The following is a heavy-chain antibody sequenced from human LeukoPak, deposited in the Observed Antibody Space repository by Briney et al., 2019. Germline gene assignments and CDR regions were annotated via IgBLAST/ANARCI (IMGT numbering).Heavy chain of an antibody. CDR1: GGSISSGGYY. J-gene: IGHJ4*02. CDR2: IYHSGST. D-gene: IGHD3-10*01. Sequence: SETLSLTCTVSGGSISSGGYYWSWIRQPPGKGLEWIGYIYHSGSTYYNPSLKSRVTMSVDTSQNQFSLKLSSVTAADTAVYYCARHQWFGEFLTGFDYWGQGILVTVSS. V-gene: IGHV4-30-2*01. CDR3: ARHQWFGEFLTGFDY.